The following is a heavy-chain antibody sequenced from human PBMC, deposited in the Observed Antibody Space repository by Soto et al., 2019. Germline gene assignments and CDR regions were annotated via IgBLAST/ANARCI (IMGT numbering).Heavy chain of an antibody. Sequence: QVQLVESGGGVVQPGQSLRLSCAASGVSVSNYGMHWVRQAPGKGLEWVAVVWKDGNTKHYGDSVKGRFTISRDNSKITLELQMRSLRGEDTAVYYGARGEAWTDEAVDIWGQGTRVTVAS. V-gene: IGHV3-33*01. J-gene: IGHJ3*02. CDR3: ARGEAWTDEAVDI. CDR2: VWKDGNTK. D-gene: IGHD5-12*01. CDR1: GVSVSNYG.